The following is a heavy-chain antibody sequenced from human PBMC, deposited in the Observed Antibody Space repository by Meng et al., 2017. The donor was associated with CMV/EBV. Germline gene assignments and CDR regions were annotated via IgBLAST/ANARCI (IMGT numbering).Heavy chain of an antibody. J-gene: IGHJ4*02. Sequence: GRLQASGPGMVKPSETRSLPCTVSGGAISSYYWSWIRQPAGKGLEWIGRIYTSGSTNYNPSLKSRVTMSVDTSKNQFSLKLSSVTAADTAVYYCARGGLYYYDSSGHFDYWGQGTLVTVSS. CDR3: ARGGLYYYDSSGHFDY. V-gene: IGHV4-4*07. D-gene: IGHD3-22*01. CDR1: GGAISSYY. CDR2: IYTSGST.